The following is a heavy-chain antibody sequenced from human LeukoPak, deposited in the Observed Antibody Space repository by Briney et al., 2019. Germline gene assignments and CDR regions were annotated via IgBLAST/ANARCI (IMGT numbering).Heavy chain of an antibody. V-gene: IGHV1-18*01. CDR2: ISAYNGNT. J-gene: IGHJ4*02. Sequence: GASVKVSCKASDYTFTSYGISWVRQAPGQGLEWMGWISAYNGNTNYAQKLQGRVTMTTDTSTSTAYMELRSLRSDDTAVYYCATDLWFGELEDYWGQGTLVTVSS. D-gene: IGHD3-10*01. CDR1: DYTFTSYG. CDR3: ATDLWFGELEDY.